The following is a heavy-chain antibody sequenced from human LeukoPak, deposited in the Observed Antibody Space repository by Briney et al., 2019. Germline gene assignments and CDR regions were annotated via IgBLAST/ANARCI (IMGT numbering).Heavy chain of an antibody. CDR1: GGSISSYY. D-gene: IGHD3-22*01. CDR3: ARGLFNYYDSSGYFDP. V-gene: IGHV4-59*01. J-gene: IGHJ5*02. Sequence: PSETLSLTCTVSGGSISSYYWSWIRQPPGKGLEGIVYIYYSGSTNYNPSLKSRVTISVDTSKNQFSLKLSSVTAADTAVYYCARGLFNYYDSSGYFDPWGQGTLVTVSS. CDR2: IYYSGST.